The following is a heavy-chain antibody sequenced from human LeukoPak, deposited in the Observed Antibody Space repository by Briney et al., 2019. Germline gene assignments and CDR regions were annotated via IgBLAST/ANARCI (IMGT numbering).Heavy chain of an antibody. CDR3: ASRPFETTVVPWDFY. D-gene: IGHD4-23*01. CDR1: GYSFTSYW. J-gene: IGHJ4*02. CDR2: IYPGDSDT. Sequence: GESLKISCKGSGYSFTSYWIGWVRQMPGKGLEWMGIIYPGDSDTRYSPSFQGQVTISADKSISTAYLQWSSLTASDTAMYYCASRPFETTVVPWDFYWGQGTQVTVSS. V-gene: IGHV5-51*01.